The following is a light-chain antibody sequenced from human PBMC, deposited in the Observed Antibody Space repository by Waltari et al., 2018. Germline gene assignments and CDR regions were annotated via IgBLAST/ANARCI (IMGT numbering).Light chain of an antibody. V-gene: IGKV1-33*01. CDR2: DAS. Sequence: DIQMTQSPSSLSASVGDRVTITCQASQDISNYLNWYQHKPGKAPKLLIYDASNLETGVPSRFSGSGSGTDFTFTISSLQPEDIATYYCQQYDNLFLTFGGGTKVEIK. CDR1: QDISNY. CDR3: QQYDNLFLT. J-gene: IGKJ4*01.